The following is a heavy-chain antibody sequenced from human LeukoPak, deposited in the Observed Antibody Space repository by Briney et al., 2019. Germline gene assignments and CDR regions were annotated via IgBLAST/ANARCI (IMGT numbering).Heavy chain of an antibody. CDR2: ISSSSSTI. Sequence: PGGSLRLSCAASGFTFSSYSMNWVRQAPGKGLEWVSYISSSSSTIYYADSVKGRFTISRDNAKNSLYLQMNSLRAEDTAVYYCARGRDRTYYWGQGTLVTVSS. CDR1: GFTFSSYS. CDR3: ARGRDRTYY. D-gene: IGHD1-7*01. J-gene: IGHJ4*02. V-gene: IGHV3-48*01.